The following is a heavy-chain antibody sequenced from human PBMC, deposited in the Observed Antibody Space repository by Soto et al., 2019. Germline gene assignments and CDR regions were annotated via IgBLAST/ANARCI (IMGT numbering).Heavy chain of an antibody. CDR1: GFSLSNGRMG. V-gene: IGHV2-26*03. D-gene: IGHD1-1*01. Sequence: QVTLKESGPVLVKPTETLTLTCTISGFSLSNGRMGVSWIRQSPGKALEWLAHIFSDAERSYSSSMQSRLTISPDTSGTQVVLSMTNMDPVDTGTYFCVRMNADTYSHYYAMDVWGQGTTVTVSS. CDR2: IFSDAER. J-gene: IGHJ6*02. CDR3: VRMNADTYSHYYAMDV.